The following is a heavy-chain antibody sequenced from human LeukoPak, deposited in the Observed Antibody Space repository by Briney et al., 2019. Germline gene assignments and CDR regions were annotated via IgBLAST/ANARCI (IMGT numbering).Heavy chain of an antibody. CDR1: SYSISSGYH. J-gene: IGHJ4*02. CDR3: ASENVLLWFGELFSNDY. V-gene: IGHV4-38-2*02. Sequence: SETLSLTCTVSSYSISSGYHWGWIRQPPGKGLEWIGEINHSGSTNYNPSLKSRVTISVDTSKNQFSLKLSSVTAADTAVYYCASENVLLWFGELFSNDYWGQGTLVTVSS. D-gene: IGHD3-10*01. CDR2: INHSGST.